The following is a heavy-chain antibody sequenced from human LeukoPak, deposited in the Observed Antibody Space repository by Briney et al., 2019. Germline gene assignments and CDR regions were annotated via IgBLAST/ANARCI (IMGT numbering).Heavy chain of an antibody. Sequence: SETLSLTCTVSGGSISSYYWSWIRQPPGKGLEWIGYIYYSGSTNYNPSLKSRVTISVDTSKNQFSLKLSSVTAADTAVYYCAREMENSYGSGSPENAFDIWGQGTIVTVSS. V-gene: IGHV4-59*01. J-gene: IGHJ3*02. CDR1: GGSISSYY. CDR2: IYYSGST. D-gene: IGHD3-10*01. CDR3: AREMENSYGSGSPENAFDI.